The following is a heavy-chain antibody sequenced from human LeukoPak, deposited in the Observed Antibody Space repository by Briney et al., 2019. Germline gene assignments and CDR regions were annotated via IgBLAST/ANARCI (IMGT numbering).Heavy chain of an antibody. J-gene: IGHJ4*02. D-gene: IGHD3-3*01. CDR2: IYYSGST. Sequence: PSETLSLTCTVSGGSISSSSYYWGWIRQPPGKGLEWIGSIYYSGSTYYNPSLKSRVTISVDTSKNQFSLKLSSVTAADTAVYYCARVAYYDFWSGYSTTHFDYWGQGTLVTVSS. CDR3: ARVAYYDFWSGYSTTHFDY. V-gene: IGHV4-39*07. CDR1: GGSISSSSYY.